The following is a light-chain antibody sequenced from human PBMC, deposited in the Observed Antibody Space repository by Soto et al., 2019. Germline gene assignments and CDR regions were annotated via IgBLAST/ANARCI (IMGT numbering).Light chain of an antibody. CDR3: QPAYNALALT. V-gene: IGKV1-27*01. CDR1: QDISSY. J-gene: IGKJ4*01. Sequence: DIQLTQSPSSLSASVGDRVTITCRVSQDISSYLNWYRQKPGKVPKLLLYTVSSLQSGVPSRFIGSGSGTDFTLTINSLQAEDVATSYGQPAYNALALTVGGGTKVEIK. CDR2: TVS.